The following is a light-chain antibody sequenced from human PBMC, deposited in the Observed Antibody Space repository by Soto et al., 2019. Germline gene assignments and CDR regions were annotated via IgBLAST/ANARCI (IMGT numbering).Light chain of an antibody. CDR3: QQSYTTPVYS. J-gene: IGKJ2*01. Sequence: DMQMTQSPSTLSASVGDRVTITCRASQTISSWLAWYQQKPGKAPKLLIYKASTLKSGVPSRFSGSGSGTDFTLTISSLQPEDFATYFCQQSYTTPVYSFGQGTKVDIK. CDR1: QTISSW. V-gene: IGKV1-5*03. CDR2: KAS.